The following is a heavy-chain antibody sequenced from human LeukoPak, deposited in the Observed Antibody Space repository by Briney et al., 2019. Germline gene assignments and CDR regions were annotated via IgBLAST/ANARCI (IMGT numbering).Heavy chain of an antibody. V-gene: IGHV3-48*03. CDR3: ARLGSLCRNGVCYGG. CDR1: GFTFSSYE. J-gene: IGHJ4*02. Sequence: GGSLRLSCAASGFTFSSYEMNWVRQAPGKGLEWISHISSSGRTMYYADSVKGRFTISRDNAKNSLYPQMNSLRAEDTAVYYCARLGSLCRNGVCYGGWGQGILVTVSS. CDR2: ISSSGRTM. D-gene: IGHD2-8*01.